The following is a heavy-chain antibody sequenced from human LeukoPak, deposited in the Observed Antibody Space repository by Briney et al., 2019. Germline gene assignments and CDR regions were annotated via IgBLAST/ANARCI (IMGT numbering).Heavy chain of an antibody. V-gene: IGHV3-21*01. CDR2: ISSSSSYI. D-gene: IGHD3-22*01. J-gene: IGHJ4*02. Sequence: PGGSLRLSCAASGFTFSSYSMNWVRQAPGKGLEWVSSISSSSSYIYYADSVKGRFTISRDNAKNSLYLQMNSLRAEDTAVYYCARDPSLGDYDSSGYWGQGTQVTVSS. CDR3: ARDPSLGDYDSSGY. CDR1: GFTFSSYS.